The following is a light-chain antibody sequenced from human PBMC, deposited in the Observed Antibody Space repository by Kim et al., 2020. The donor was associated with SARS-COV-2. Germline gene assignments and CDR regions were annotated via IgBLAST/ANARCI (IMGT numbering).Light chain of an antibody. J-gene: IGLJ2*01. CDR3: GTWDSSLSAVV. Sequence: GRKLTSSGTGRRPNVGNNFVSWYQQLPGTAPKLLIYDNNKRPSVIPDRFSGSKSGTSATLGITGLQTGDEADYYCGTWDSSLSAVVFGGGTQLTVL. CDR1: RPNVGNNF. V-gene: IGLV1-51*01. CDR2: DNN.